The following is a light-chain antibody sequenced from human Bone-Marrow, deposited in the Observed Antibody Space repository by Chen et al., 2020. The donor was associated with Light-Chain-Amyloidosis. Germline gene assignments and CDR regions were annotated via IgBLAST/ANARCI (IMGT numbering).Light chain of an antibody. CDR1: NIGSPS. J-gene: IGLJ3*02. V-gene: IGLV3-21*02. CDR3: QVWDRSSDRPV. CDR2: DDT. Sequence: YVLTQPSSVSVAPGQTPTIACGGNNIGSPSVHWYQQTPGQAPLLVVYDDTARPSGIPERLSGSNSGNTATLTSSRVEAGDEADYYCQVWDRSSDRPVFGGGTKLTVL.